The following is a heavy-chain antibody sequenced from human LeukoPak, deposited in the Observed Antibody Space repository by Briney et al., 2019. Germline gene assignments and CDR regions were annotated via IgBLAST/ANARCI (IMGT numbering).Heavy chain of an antibody. CDR2: IIPILGTA. J-gene: IGHJ4*02. CDR3: ARDGEDIAVAGTNYFDY. CDR1: GGTFSSYA. D-gene: IGHD6-19*01. Sequence: SVKVSCKASGGTFSSYAISWVRQAPGQGLEWMGGIIPILGTANYAQKFQGRVTITADESTSTAYMELSSLRSEDTAVYYCARDGEDIAVAGTNYFDYWGQGTLVTVSS. V-gene: IGHV1-69*01.